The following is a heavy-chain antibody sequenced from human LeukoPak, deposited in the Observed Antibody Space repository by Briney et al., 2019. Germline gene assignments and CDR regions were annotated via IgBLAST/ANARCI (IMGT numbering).Heavy chain of an antibody. CDR3: AGDGVLVTLDAFDI. D-gene: IGHD3-9*01. CDR1: GGSISSYY. CDR2: IYTSGST. J-gene: IGHJ3*02. V-gene: IGHV4-4*07. Sequence: SETLSLTCSVSGGSISSYYWSWIRQPAGKGLEWIGRIYTSGSTNYNPSLRSRVTMSVDTSKNQFSLKLSSVTAADTAVYYCAGDGVLVTLDAFDIWGQGTMVTVSS.